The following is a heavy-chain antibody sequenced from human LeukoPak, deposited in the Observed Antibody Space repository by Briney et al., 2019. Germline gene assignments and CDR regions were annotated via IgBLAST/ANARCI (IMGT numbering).Heavy chain of an antibody. J-gene: IGHJ4*02. CDR2: ISSGDRT. CDR1: GFSFSSYA. CDR3: EKDATASLYFHLFDN. V-gene: IGHV3-23*01. Sequence: PGGSMTLSCAASGFSFSSYAMNWDRHAPGKGLEWVAVISSGDRTFHAESVKGRFTISRDKSKDPLYLQMNSLRAEDTAVYYCEKDATASLYFHLFDNWGQGTQVIVSS. D-gene: IGHD3-9*01.